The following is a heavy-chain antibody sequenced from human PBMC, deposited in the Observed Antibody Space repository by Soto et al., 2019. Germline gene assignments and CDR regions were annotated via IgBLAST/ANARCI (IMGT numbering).Heavy chain of an antibody. CDR3: ATGIVVVPLDY. V-gene: IGHV1-2*02. D-gene: IGHD3-22*01. J-gene: IGHJ4*02. Sequence: GSGKVCFKASGYPFTDYYMHLVRQAPGQGLEWMGWINPNSDGTNYARKFQGRVTMTRDTSISTAYMELSSLRAEDTAVYYCATGIVVVPLDYWGQGPLVTVSS. CDR1: GYPFTDYY. CDR2: INPNSDGT.